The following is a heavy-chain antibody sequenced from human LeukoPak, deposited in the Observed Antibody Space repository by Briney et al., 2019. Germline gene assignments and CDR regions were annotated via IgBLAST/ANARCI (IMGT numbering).Heavy chain of an antibody. CDR1: GIRFDRYA. Sequence: GGSLRLSCAASGIRFDRYAMSWVRQAPVKGLEWVSAITYSGSSPYYGDSVKGRFTISRDNSKNTVYLQMNSLRDEDTALYYCAKDSSVLQNALDLWGQGTMVTVSS. V-gene: IGHV3-23*01. D-gene: IGHD4/OR15-4a*01. J-gene: IGHJ3*01. CDR2: ITYSGSSP. CDR3: AKDSSVLQNALDL.